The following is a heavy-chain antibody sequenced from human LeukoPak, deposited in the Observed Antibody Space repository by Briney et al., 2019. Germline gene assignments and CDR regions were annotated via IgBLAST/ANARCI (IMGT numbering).Heavy chain of an antibody. V-gene: IGHV1-8*01. D-gene: IGHD3-10*01. J-gene: IGHJ4*02. CDR2: MNPNSGNT. Sequence: ASVKVSYKASGYTFTNYDINWVRQATGQGLEWMGWMNPNSGNTGYAQKFQGRVTMTRNTSISTAYMELSSLRSEDTAVYYCARANYYGSGRLSFDYWGQGTLVTVSS. CDR1: GYTFTNYD. CDR3: ARANYYGSGRLSFDY.